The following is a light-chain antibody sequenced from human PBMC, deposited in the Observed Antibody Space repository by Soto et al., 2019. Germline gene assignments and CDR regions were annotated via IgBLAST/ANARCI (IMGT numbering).Light chain of an antibody. CDR1: SRDVGSYNL. J-gene: IGLJ1*01. CDR3: CSYAGNSAYV. V-gene: IGLV2-23*01. Sequence: QSALTKPASVSGSPGQSITISCTGTSRDVGSYNLVSWYQQHPGKAPKLMIYEGSERPSGVSNRFSGSKSGNTASLTISGLQAEDEADYYCCSYAGNSAYVFGTGTKLTVL. CDR2: EGS.